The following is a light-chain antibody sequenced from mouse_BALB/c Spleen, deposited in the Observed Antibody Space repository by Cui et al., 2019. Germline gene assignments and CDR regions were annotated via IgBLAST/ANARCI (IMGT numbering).Light chain of an antibody. CDR1: ESVGSYGYSF. CDR2: LAC. CDR3: QQNNEDPYT. V-gene: IGKV3-10*01. Sequence: IVLPQSPASLSVSPGQRATISCRASESVGSYGYSFMHWYQQKPGQPPKLLIDLACNLESGVPARFSGCGSRTDFTLTIDPVEADEAATYYCQQNNEDPYTFGGGTKLEIK. J-gene: IGKJ2*01.